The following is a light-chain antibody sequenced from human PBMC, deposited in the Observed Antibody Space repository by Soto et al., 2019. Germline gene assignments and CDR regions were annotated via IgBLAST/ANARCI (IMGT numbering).Light chain of an antibody. Sequence: EIVMTQSPATLSVSPGERATLSCRASQSVSSNLAWYQQKPGQAPRLLIYGASTRATGIPARFSGSGSGTEFTLTISSLQSEDFAVYYCQQYNNWPFLTFVGGTKVEIK. CDR2: GAS. V-gene: IGKV3-15*01. CDR1: QSVSSN. CDR3: QQYNNWPFLT. J-gene: IGKJ4*01.